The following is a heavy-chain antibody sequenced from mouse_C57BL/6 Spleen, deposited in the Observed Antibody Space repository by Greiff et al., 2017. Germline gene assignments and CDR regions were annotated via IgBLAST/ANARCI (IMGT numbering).Heavy chain of an antibody. D-gene: IGHD2-1*01. CDR3: ARSGTSYGTPYYFDY. V-gene: IGHV1-50*01. Sequence: QVQLQQPGAELVKPGASVKLSCKASGYTFTSYWMQWVKQRPGQGLEWIGEIDPSDSYTNYNQKFKGKATLTVDTSSSTAYMQLSSLTSEDSAVYYCARSGTSYGTPYYFDYWGQGTTLTVSS. CDR1: GYTFTSYW. CDR2: IDPSDSYT. J-gene: IGHJ2*01.